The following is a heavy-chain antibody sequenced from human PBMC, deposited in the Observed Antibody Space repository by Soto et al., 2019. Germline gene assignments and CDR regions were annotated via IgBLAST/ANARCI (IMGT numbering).Heavy chain of an antibody. CDR2: INHSGST. D-gene: IGHD2-2*01. Sequence: QVQLQQWGAGLLKPSETLSLTCAVYGGSFSGYYWSWIRQPPGKGLEWIGEINHSGSTNYNPSLKSRVTISVDTSNNQFSLKLSSVTAADTAVYYCARGLVVVPAARRGRWFDPWGQGTLVTVSS. CDR1: GGSFSGYY. CDR3: ARGLVVVPAARRGRWFDP. J-gene: IGHJ5*02. V-gene: IGHV4-34*01.